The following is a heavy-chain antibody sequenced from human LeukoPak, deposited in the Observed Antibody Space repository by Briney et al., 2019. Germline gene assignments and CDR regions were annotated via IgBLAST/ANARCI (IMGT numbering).Heavy chain of an antibody. D-gene: IGHD5-12*01. J-gene: IGHJ4*02. CDR2: ISSSGSTI. Sequence: PGGSLRLSCAASGFTFSSYEMNWVRQAPGKGLEWGSYISSSGSTIYYADSVKGRFTISRDNAKNSLYLQMNSLRAEDTAVYYCARGVYYSGYGNFDYWGQGTLVTVSS. CDR3: ARGVYYSGYGNFDY. V-gene: IGHV3-48*03. CDR1: GFTFSSYE.